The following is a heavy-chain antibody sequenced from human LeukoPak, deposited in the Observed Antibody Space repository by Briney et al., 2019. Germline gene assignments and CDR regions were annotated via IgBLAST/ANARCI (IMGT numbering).Heavy chain of an antibody. V-gene: IGHV3-23*01. CDR1: GFTFSSYA. CDR3: AKDLDSSELYDY. Sequence: GGSLRLSCAASGFTFSSYAMSWVRQAPGKGLEWVSAISGSGGSTYYADSVKGRFTISRDNSKNTLYLQMNSLRAEDTAVYYYAKDLDSSELYDYWGQGTLVTVSS. CDR2: ISGSGGST. D-gene: IGHD3-22*01. J-gene: IGHJ4*02.